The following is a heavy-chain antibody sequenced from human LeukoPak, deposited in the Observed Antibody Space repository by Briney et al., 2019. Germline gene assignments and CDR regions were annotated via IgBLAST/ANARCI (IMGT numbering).Heavy chain of an antibody. D-gene: IGHD3-22*01. CDR1: GFTFRSYW. J-gene: IGHJ4*02. CDR2: IDSYGST. V-gene: IGHV3-74*01. CDR3: ARGLVHDTSGYYSDY. Sequence: GGSLRLSCAAPGFTFRSYWMHWVRQAPGKGLVWVSRIDSYGSTNYADSVKGRFTISRDNAKNTLYLQVNSLRAEDTAVYYCARGLVHDTSGYYSDYWGQGTLVTVSS.